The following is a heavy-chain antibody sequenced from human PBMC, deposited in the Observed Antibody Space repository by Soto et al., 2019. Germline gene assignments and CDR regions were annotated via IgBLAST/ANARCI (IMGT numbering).Heavy chain of an antibody. J-gene: IGHJ4*02. CDR3: ARAYGGNSNYFDY. CDR1: GGSITCGGYC. D-gene: IGHD4-17*01. CDR2: IFHDEST. Sequence: QLQLQESGSGLVKPSQSLSLTCDVSGGSITCGGYCWSWVRQPPGKGLEWIGYIFHDESTYYNPSFKSRVAISVDWSKNQFSLKLTSVTAADTAIYYCARAYGGNSNYFDYWGQGTPVTVSS. V-gene: IGHV4-30-2*01.